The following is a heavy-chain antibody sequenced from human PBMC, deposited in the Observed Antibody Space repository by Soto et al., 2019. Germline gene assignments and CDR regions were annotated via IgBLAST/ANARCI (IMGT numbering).Heavy chain of an antibody. D-gene: IGHD5-12*01. Sequence: ASVKVSCKASGYTFTSYGISWVRQAPGQGLEWMGWISAYNGNTNYAQKLQGRVTMTTDTSTSTAYMELRSLRSDDTAVYYCARDTGGYDPYSSAGDYWGQGTLVTVSS. CDR3: ARDTGGYDPYSSAGDY. J-gene: IGHJ4*02. V-gene: IGHV1-18*01. CDR2: ISAYNGNT. CDR1: GYTFTSYG.